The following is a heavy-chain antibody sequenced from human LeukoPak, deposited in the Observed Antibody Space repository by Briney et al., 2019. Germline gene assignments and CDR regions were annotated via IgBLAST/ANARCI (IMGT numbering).Heavy chain of an antibody. V-gene: IGHV4-39*01. CDR1: GGSISSSSYY. Sequence: SETLSLTCTVSGGSISSSSYYWGWIRQPPGKGLEWFGSIYYSGSTYYSPSLKSRVTISVDTSKNQFSLKLSSVTAADTAVYYCARHYYDSSKGGDFDYWGQGTLVTVSS. CDR3: ARHYYDSSKGGDFDY. D-gene: IGHD3-22*01. J-gene: IGHJ4*02. CDR2: IYYSGST.